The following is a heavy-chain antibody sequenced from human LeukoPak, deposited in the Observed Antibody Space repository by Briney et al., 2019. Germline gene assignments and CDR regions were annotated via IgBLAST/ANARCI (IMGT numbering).Heavy chain of an antibody. J-gene: IGHJ4*02. CDR2: ISGSGGSA. CDR1: GFTFGSYA. Sequence: GGSLRLSCAASGFTFGSYAMSWVRQAPGKGLEWVSAISGSGGSAYYADSVKGRFTISRDNSKNTLYLQMNSLRGEDTAVYYCAKSGGFSSSVNFDYWGQGTLVTVSS. D-gene: IGHD6-13*01. V-gene: IGHV3-23*01. CDR3: AKSGGFSSSVNFDY.